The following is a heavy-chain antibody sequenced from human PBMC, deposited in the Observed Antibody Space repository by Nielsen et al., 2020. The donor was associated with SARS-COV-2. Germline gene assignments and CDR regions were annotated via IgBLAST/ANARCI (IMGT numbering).Heavy chain of an antibody. CDR2: IKQDGSEK. Sequence: GGSLRLSCAASGFTFSSYWMSWVRQAPGKGLEWVANIKQDGSEKYYVDSVRGRFTISRDNAKNSLYLQMNSLRAEDMAVYYCARAGYCSSTSCFYYGMDVWGQGTTVTVSS. J-gene: IGHJ6*02. D-gene: IGHD2-2*01. CDR1: GFTFSSYW. V-gene: IGHV3-7*05. CDR3: ARAGYCSSTSCFYYGMDV.